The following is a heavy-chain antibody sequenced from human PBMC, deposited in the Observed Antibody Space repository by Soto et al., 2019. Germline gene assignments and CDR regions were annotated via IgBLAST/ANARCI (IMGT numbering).Heavy chain of an antibody. CDR1: GFTFSAYV. Sequence: EVEVLESGGGLVQPGGSLRLSCAASGFTFSAYVMSWVRQAPGKGLEWLSSITSSGGGTYYADSVKGRFTVSRDNSKNTVYLQMNSLRDEDTAVYYCAKLTAAWGQGTLVTVSS. CDR2: ITSSGGGT. D-gene: IGHD6-13*01. V-gene: IGHV3-23*01. J-gene: IGHJ4*02. CDR3: AKLTAA.